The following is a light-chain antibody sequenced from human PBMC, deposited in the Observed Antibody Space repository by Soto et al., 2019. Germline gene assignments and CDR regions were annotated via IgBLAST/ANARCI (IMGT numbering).Light chain of an antibody. Sequence: QSALTQPASVSGSPGQSITISCTGTSSDVGSYNLVSWYQQHPGKAPKLMINEGSKRPSGVSNRFSGSKSGNTASLTISGLQAEDEADYYCCSYAGSQVVFGGGTKVTVL. CDR2: EGS. J-gene: IGLJ2*01. V-gene: IGLV2-23*01. CDR3: CSYAGSQVV. CDR1: SSDVGSYNL.